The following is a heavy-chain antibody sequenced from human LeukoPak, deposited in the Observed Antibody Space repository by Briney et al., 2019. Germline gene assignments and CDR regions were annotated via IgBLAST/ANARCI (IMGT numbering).Heavy chain of an antibody. J-gene: IGHJ4*02. D-gene: IGHD3-16*01. CDR1: GFTFSSYA. CDR3: TRVSYADGGYFDY. V-gene: IGHV3-21*01. Sequence: GGSLRLSCAASGFTFSSYAMNWVRQAPGKGLEWVSSISRTTNYTYYTDSVKGRFTISRDNAKNSLYLQMNSLTAEDTAVYYCTRVSYADGGYFDYWGQGTLVTVSS. CDR2: ISRTTNYT.